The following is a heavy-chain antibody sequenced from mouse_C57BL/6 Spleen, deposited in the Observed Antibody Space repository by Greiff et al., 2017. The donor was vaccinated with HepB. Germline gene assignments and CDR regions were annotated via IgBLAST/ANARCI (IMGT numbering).Heavy chain of an antibody. D-gene: IGHD1-1*02. Sequence: QVQLQQPRAELVKPGASVKLSCKASGYTFTSYWMHWVKQRPGQGLEWIGMIHPNSGSTNYNEKFKSKATLTVDKSSSTAYMQLSSLTSEDSAVYYCARSYGYDAMDYWGQGTSVTVSS. J-gene: IGHJ4*01. CDR2: IHPNSGST. CDR3: ARSYGYDAMDY. CDR1: GYTFTSYW. V-gene: IGHV1-64*01.